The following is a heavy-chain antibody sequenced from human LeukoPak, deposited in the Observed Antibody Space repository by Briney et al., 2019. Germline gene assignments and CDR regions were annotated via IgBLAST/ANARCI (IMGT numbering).Heavy chain of an antibody. Sequence: GGSLRLSCAASGFTFSSYAMSWVRQAPGKGLEWVSAISGSGGSTYYADSVKGRFTISRDNSKNTLYLQMNSLRAEDTAVYYCAKGFGTTVTKFQDAFDIWGQGTMVTVSS. CDR2: ISGSGGST. D-gene: IGHD4-17*01. J-gene: IGHJ3*02. CDR3: AKGFGTTVTKFQDAFDI. CDR1: GFTFSSYA. V-gene: IGHV3-23*01.